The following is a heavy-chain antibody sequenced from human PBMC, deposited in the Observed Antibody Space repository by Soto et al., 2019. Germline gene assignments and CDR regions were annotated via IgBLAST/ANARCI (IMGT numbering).Heavy chain of an antibody. Sequence: TSETLSLTCTVSGGSISSYYWSWIRQPPGKGLEWIGYIYYSGSTNYNPSLKSRVTISVDTSKNQFSLKLSSVTAADTAVYYCARGGAAAGPNYYYYYMDVWSKGTTVTVSS. J-gene: IGHJ6*03. CDR1: GGSISSYY. V-gene: IGHV4-59*01. CDR2: IYYSGST. CDR3: ARGGAAAGPNYYYYYMDV. D-gene: IGHD6-13*01.